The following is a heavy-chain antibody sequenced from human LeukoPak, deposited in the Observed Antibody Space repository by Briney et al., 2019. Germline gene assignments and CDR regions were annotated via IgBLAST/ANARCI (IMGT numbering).Heavy chain of an antibody. CDR2: INHSGST. Sequence: PSETLSLTCAVYGGSFSGYYWSWIRQPPGKGLEWIGEINHSGSTNYNPSLKSRVTISVDTSKNQFSLKLSSVTAADTAVYYCARRLRDYSNPLRPIFDYWGQGTLVTVSS. CDR3: ARRLRDYSNPLRPIFDY. D-gene: IGHD4-11*01. CDR1: GGSFSGYY. V-gene: IGHV4-34*01. J-gene: IGHJ4*02.